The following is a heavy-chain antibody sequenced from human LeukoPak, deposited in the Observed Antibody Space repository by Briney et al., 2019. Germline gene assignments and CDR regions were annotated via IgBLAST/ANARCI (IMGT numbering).Heavy chain of an antibody. V-gene: IGHV4-59*01. D-gene: IGHD4-17*01. Sequence: PETLSLTCTVSGGSISSYYWSWIRQPPGKGLEWIGYIYYSGSTNYNPSLKSRVTISVDTSKNQFSLKLSSVTAADTAVYYRASDYGRDDAFDIWGQGTMVTVSS. J-gene: IGHJ3*02. CDR1: GGSISSYY. CDR2: IYYSGST. CDR3: ASDYGRDDAFDI.